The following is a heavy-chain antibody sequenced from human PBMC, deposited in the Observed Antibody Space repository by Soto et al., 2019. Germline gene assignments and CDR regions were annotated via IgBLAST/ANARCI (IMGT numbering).Heavy chain of an antibody. CDR3: THTDSRTSLAMDY. CDR1: GFSLYTGGVG. V-gene: IGHV2-5*02. J-gene: IGHJ4*02. CDR2: IYWDDDK. Sequence: QITLKESGPTLVKPTQTLTLTCTFSGFSLYTGGVGVAWIRQPPGKALEWLALIYWDDDKRYSPSLKSTPTITKDTSKRQVVLTLTTMDPVDTATYYCTHTDSRTSLAMDYWGQGTLVTVSS. D-gene: IGHD2-21*02.